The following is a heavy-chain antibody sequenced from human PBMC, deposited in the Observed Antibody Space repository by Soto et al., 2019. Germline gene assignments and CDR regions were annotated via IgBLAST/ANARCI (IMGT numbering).Heavy chain of an antibody. Sequence: QVQLQQWGAGLLKPSETLSLTCAVYGGSFSGYYWSWIRQPPGKGLEWIGEINHSGSTNYNPSLKSRVTISVDTSKNQFSLKLSSVTAADTAVYYCANLGIAVAGTSAGEYIFGYWGQGTLVTVSS. CDR3: ANLGIAVAGTSAGEYIFGY. CDR1: GGSFSGYY. CDR2: INHSGST. V-gene: IGHV4-34*01. D-gene: IGHD6-19*01. J-gene: IGHJ4*02.